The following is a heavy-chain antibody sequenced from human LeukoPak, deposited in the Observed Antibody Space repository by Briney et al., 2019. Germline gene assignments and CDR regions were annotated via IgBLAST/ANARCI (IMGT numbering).Heavy chain of an antibody. J-gene: IGHJ4*02. CDR1: GGSISSHY. CDR3: ARADRLSWYYFDY. Sequence: SETLSLTCTVSGGSISSHYWSWIRQPPGKGLEWIGYIYYSGSTNYNPSLKSRVTISVDTSKNQFSLKLSSVTAADTAVYYCARADRLSWYYFDYWGRGTLVTVSS. D-gene: IGHD6-13*01. CDR2: IYYSGST. V-gene: IGHV4-59*11.